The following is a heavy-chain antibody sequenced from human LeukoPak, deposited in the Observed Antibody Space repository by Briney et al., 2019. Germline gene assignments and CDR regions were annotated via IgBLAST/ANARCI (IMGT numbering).Heavy chain of an antibody. D-gene: IGHD6-13*01. Sequence: ASVKVSCKASGYTFTSYYMHWLRQAPGQGLEWMGIINPSGGSTSYAQKFQGRVTMTRDMSTSTVYMELSSLRSEDTAVYYCARAWGSSWYDGWFDPWGQGTLVTVSS. CDR1: GYTFTSYY. CDR3: ARAWGSSWYDGWFDP. CDR2: INPSGGST. J-gene: IGHJ5*02. V-gene: IGHV1-46*01.